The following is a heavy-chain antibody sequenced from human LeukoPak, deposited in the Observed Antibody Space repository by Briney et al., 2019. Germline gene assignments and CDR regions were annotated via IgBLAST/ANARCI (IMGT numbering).Heavy chain of an antibody. Sequence: GASVKVSCKASGYTFISYGLSWVRQAPGQGLEWMGWISAYNGDTNYAQRLQGRVTMTTDTSTTTAYMELRSLRSDDTAVYYCARVLYYYDSSGSRYSFDYWGQGTLVTVPS. CDR2: ISAYNGDT. CDR3: ARVLYYYDSSGSRYSFDY. D-gene: IGHD3-22*01. V-gene: IGHV1-18*04. J-gene: IGHJ4*02. CDR1: GYTFISYG.